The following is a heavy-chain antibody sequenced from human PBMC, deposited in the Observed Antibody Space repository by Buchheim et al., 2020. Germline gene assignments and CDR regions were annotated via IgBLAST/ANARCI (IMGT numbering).Heavy chain of an antibody. D-gene: IGHD2-15*01. Sequence: QVQLQESGPGLVKPSQTLSLTCTVSGGSISSGSYYWSWIRQTAGKGLEWIGRIYTSGSTNYNPSLKRRVPISVDTSKNQFSLKLSSVTAADTAVYYCARISVVAAPYFDYWGQGTL. V-gene: IGHV4-61*02. J-gene: IGHJ4*02. CDR3: ARISVVAAPYFDY. CDR1: GGSISSGSYY. CDR2: IYTSGST.